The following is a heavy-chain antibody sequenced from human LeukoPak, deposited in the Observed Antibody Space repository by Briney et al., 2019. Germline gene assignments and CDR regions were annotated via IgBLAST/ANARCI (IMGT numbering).Heavy chain of an antibody. CDR3: VKGTLNIAAAGIFDY. D-gene: IGHD6-13*01. CDR1: GFTFSSYG. J-gene: IGHJ4*02. CDR2: ISNDGSNK. Sequence: QPGGSLRLSCAASGFTFSSYGMHWVRQAPGKGLEWVAVISNDGSNKYSADSAKGRFTISRDNSKNTLYLQMSSLRPEDTAVYYCVKGTLNIAAAGIFDYWGQGTLVTVSS. V-gene: IGHV3-30*18.